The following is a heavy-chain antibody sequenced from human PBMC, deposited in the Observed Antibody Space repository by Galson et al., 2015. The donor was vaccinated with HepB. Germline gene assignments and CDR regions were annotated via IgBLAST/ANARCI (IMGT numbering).Heavy chain of an antibody. J-gene: IGHJ4*02. CDR1: GFTFGDYA. CDR2: IRGLPYGATT. V-gene: IGHV3-49*04. CDR3: TRDIYDY. Sequence: SLRLSCAVSGFTFGDYAMNWVRQAPGKGLEWVGFIRGLPYGATTEYAASVKGRFTISRDDSKGIAYLQMNSLKTEDTAVYYCTRDIYDYWGQGTLVTVSS.